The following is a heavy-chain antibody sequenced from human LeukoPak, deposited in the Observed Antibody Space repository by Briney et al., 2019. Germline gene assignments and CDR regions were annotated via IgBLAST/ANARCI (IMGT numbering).Heavy chain of an antibody. CDR3: ARSIDSRAPIDI. J-gene: IGHJ3*02. V-gene: IGHV3-53*01. D-gene: IGHD3-22*01. CDR2: IYSGGST. Sequence: GGSLRLSCAASGFTVSGNYMSWVRQAPGKGLEWVSVIYSGGSTYYADSVKGRFTISRDNSKNTLYLQMNSLRAGDTAVYYCARSIDSRAPIDIWGQGTMVTVSS. CDR1: GFTVSGNY.